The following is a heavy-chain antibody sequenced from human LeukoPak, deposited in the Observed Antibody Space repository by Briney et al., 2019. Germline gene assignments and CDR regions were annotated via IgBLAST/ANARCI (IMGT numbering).Heavy chain of an antibody. CDR1: GFTFSSYA. CDR2: ISGSGGST. D-gene: IGHD3-10*01. CDR3: AKVLQAQSNGLLNILWWLH. Sequence: GGSLRLSCAASGFTFSSYAMSWVRQAPGKGLEWVSGISGSGGSTYYADSVKGRFTISRDNSRNALYLQMNSLRAEDTAVYYCAKVLQAQSNGLLNILWWLHWGQGTLVTVSS. V-gene: IGHV3-23*01. J-gene: IGHJ4*02.